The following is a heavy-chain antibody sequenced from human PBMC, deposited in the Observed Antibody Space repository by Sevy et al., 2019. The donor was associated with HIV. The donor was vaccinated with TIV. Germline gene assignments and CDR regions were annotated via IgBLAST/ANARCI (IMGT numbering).Heavy chain of an antibody. CDR3: ARVRSSRPFWQLSSLFDH. D-gene: IGHD6-6*01. V-gene: IGHV3-48*03. CDR1: GFTFSSYE. CDR2: ISSTGSTI. J-gene: IGHJ4*02. Sequence: GGSLRLSCAASGFTFSSYEMNWVRQAPGKGLEWVSYISSTGSTIYYADSVKGRFTISRDNAKNSLYLQMNSLRAEDTAVYYCARVRSSRPFWQLSSLFDHWGQGTLVTVSS.